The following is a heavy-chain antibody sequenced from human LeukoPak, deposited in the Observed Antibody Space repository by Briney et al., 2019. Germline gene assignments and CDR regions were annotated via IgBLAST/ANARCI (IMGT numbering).Heavy chain of an antibody. CDR1: GFTFSSYA. CDR3: AKWGGVYYFDY. V-gene: IGHV3-30*04. CDR2: ISYDGSNK. J-gene: IGHJ4*02. D-gene: IGHD3-16*01. Sequence: GGSLRLSCAASGFTFSSYAMHWARQAPGKGLEWVAVISYDGSNKYYADSVKGRFTISRDNSKNTLYLQMNSLRAEDTAVYYCAKWGGVYYFDYWGQGTLVTVSS.